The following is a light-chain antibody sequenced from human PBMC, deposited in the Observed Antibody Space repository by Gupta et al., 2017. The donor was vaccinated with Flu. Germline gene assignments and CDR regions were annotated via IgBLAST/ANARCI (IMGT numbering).Light chain of an antibody. CDR1: QSVNNNL. CDR3: QQYGSSVYT. V-gene: IGKV3-20*01. J-gene: IGKJ2*01. CDR2: GAS. Sequence: EIVLTQSPGTLSLSPGERATLSCRASQSVNNNLLTWYQQKPGQAPRLLIYGASSRDTGIPDRFSGSGSGTDLTLTIRRLEPEDFAVYYCQQYGSSVYTFGQGTKLESK.